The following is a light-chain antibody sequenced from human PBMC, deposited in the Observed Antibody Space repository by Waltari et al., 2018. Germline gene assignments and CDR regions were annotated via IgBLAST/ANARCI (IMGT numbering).Light chain of an antibody. CDR2: AAT. CDR3: MQARQTPNT. J-gene: IGKJ2*01. CDR1: QGISSY. V-gene: IGKV1-39*01. Sequence: IQMTQSPSSLSASVGDTVTITCRASQGISSYLNWFQQKPGKAPKLLIYAATTLQSGVPSRFSGSGSGTDFTLGISRVEAEDVGVYYCMQARQTPNTFGQGTKLEIE.